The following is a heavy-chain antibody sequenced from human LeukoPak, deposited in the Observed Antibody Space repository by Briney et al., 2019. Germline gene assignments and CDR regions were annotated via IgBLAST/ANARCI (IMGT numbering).Heavy chain of an antibody. V-gene: IGHV4-4*07. CDR2: IYTSGST. Sequence: PSETLSLTCTVSGGSISSYYWSWIRQPAGKGLEWIGRIYTSGSTNYNPSLKSRVTMSVDTSKNQFSLKLSSVTAADTAVYYCARVTVADEDGPYYFDYWGQGTLVTVSS. D-gene: IGHD6-19*01. CDR1: GGSISSYY. J-gene: IGHJ4*02. CDR3: ARVTVADEDGPYYFDY.